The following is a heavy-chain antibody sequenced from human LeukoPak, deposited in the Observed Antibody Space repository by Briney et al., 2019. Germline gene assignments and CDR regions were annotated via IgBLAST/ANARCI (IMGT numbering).Heavy chain of an antibody. J-gene: IGHJ4*02. CDR3: ARDHRQYYYDSSGYPGDL. D-gene: IGHD3-22*01. CDR2: INHNGNVN. CDR1: GFTFSSYW. V-gene: IGHV3-7*03. Sequence: GGSLRLSCAASGFTFSSYWMNWARKAPGKGLEWVASINHNGNVNYYVDSVKGRFTISRDNAKNSLYLQMSNLRAEDTAVYYCARDHRQYYYDSSGYPGDLWGQGTLVTVSS.